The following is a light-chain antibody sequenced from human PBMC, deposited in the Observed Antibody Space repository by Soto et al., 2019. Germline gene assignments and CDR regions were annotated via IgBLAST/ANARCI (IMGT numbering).Light chain of an antibody. Sequence: VMTQSPATLSVSPGERATLSCRASQNLRSSLAWYQQKPGQAPRLLIYGASTRATGIPARFSGSGSGTEFTLTISSLQSEDFAVYYCQQHANWPLTFGGGTKVDIK. CDR1: QNLRSS. J-gene: IGKJ4*01. CDR3: QQHANWPLT. CDR2: GAS. V-gene: IGKV3-15*01.